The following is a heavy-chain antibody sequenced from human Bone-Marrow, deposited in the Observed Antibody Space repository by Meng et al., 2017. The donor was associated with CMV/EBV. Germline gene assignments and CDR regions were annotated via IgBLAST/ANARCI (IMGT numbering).Heavy chain of an antibody. CDR2: IYYSGST. J-gene: IGHJ6*02. D-gene: IGHD3/OR15-3a*01. Sequence: SETLSLTCSVSGGSISSYYWSWIRQPPGKGLEWIGYIYYSGSTNYNPSLKSRVTISVDRSKNQFSLKLTSVTAADPALYYCARGMTIFGLGYGMDVWGQGTTVTVSS. V-gene: IGHV4-59*01. CDR3: ARGMTIFGLGYGMDV. CDR1: GGSISSYY.